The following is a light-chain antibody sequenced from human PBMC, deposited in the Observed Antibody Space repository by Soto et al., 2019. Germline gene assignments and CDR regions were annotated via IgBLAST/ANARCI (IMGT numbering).Light chain of an antibody. Sequence: DIQMTQSPSTLSASVGDRVTNTCRASQSISTYLAWYQHQPGKAPKLLIYQASVLESGVPSRFSGSGSGTEFTLTISSLQPDDFATYYCQQYNTYLYTFGQGTRLEIK. CDR2: QAS. V-gene: IGKV1-5*03. CDR3: QQYNTYLYT. CDR1: QSISTY. J-gene: IGKJ5*01.